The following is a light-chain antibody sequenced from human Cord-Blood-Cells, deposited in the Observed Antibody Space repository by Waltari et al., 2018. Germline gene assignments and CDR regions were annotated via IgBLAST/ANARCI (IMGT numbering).Light chain of an antibody. CDR1: SSDVGGYNY. J-gene: IGLJ1*01. CDR3: SSYTSSSTYV. V-gene: IGLV2-14*01. CDR2: EVS. Sequence: QSALTQPASVSGSPGHSITISCTGTSSDVGGYNYLSWYQQHPGKAPKLMIYEVSNRPSGVSNRFSGSKSGNTASLTISGLQAEDEADYYCSSYTSSSTYVFGTGTKVTVL.